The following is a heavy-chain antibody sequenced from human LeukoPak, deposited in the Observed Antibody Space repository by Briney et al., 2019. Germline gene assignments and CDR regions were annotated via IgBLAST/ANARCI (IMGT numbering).Heavy chain of an antibody. J-gene: IGHJ5*02. CDR2: IKQDGSEQ. Sequence: PGGSLRLSCAASGFTFSDYYMSWIRQAPGKGLEWVANIKQDGSEQYYVDSVKGRFTISRDNAKNSLSLQMNSLRAEDTAVYYRARPLMYYYGSETYFWFDPWGQGTLVTVSS. CDR3: ARPLMYYYGSETYFWFDP. CDR1: GFTFSDYY. V-gene: IGHV3-7*01. D-gene: IGHD3-10*01.